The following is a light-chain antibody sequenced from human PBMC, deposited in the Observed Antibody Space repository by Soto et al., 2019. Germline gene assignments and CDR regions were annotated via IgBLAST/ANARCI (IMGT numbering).Light chain of an antibody. CDR3: QHYGTSPR. CDR1: QSVGSDD. CDR2: VAS. J-gene: IGKJ1*01. Sequence: EIVLTQSPGTLSLSPGERATLSCRASQSVGSDDLAWYQQKPGQPPKLLIYVASIRASDVPDRFSASGSGTDFTLIIKRLEPEDCAVYYCQHYGTSPRFGQGTKVEIK. V-gene: IGKV3-20*01.